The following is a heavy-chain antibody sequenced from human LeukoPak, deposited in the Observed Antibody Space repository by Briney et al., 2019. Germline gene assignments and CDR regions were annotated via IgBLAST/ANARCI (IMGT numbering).Heavy chain of an antibody. Sequence: GESLKISCKGSGYSFTSYWIGWVRQMPGKGLGWMGIIYPGDSDTRYSPSFQGQVTISADKSISTAYLQWSSLKASDTAMYYCARHGTYYYDSSGPPSAFDIWGQGTMVTVSS. CDR1: GYSFTSYW. D-gene: IGHD3-22*01. CDR2: IYPGDSDT. V-gene: IGHV5-51*01. CDR3: ARHGTYYYDSSGPPSAFDI. J-gene: IGHJ3*02.